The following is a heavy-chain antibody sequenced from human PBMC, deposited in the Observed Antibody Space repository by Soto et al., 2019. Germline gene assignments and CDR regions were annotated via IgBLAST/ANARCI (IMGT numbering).Heavy chain of an antibody. CDR1: GFTFSSYS. V-gene: IGHV3-21*01. J-gene: IGHJ4*02. CDR3: ARDGVGFGDSKTPTFDY. D-gene: IGHD3-10*01. Sequence: EVQLVESGGGLVKPGGSLRLSCAASGFTFSSYSMNWVRQAPGKGLEWVSSISSSSSYIYYADSVTGRFTISRDNAKNSLYLQMNSLRAEGTAVYYCARDGVGFGDSKTPTFDYWGQGTLVTVSS. CDR2: ISSSSSYI.